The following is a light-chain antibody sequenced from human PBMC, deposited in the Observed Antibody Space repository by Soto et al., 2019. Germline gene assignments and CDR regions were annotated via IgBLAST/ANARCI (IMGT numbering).Light chain of an antibody. CDR1: SSDVGGYNY. Sequence: QSALTQPASVSGSPGQSITISCTGTSSDVGGYNYVSWYQQHPGKAPKLMIYDVSNRPSGVSNRFSGSKSGNTASLTISGLQAEEGADYSSSSYTSRSPLVFGGGTQLTAL. CDR3: SSYTSRSPLV. V-gene: IGLV2-14*01. CDR2: DVS. J-gene: IGLJ2*01.